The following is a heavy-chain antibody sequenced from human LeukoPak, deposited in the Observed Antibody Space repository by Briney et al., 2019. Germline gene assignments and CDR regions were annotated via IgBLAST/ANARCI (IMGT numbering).Heavy chain of an antibody. J-gene: IGHJ4*02. CDR2: INPNSGDT. V-gene: IGHV1-2*02. Sequence: GPVKVSCKASGGTFSSYAISWVRQAPGQGLEWMGWINPNSGDTNYAQKFQGRVTMTRDTSISTAYMELSRLRSDDTAVYYCARDIAAAGFFDYWGQGTLVTVSS. CDR3: ARDIAAAGFFDY. CDR1: GGTFSSYA. D-gene: IGHD6-13*01.